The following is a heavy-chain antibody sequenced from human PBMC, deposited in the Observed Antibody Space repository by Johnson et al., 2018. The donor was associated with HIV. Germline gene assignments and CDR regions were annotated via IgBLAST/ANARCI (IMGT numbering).Heavy chain of an antibody. V-gene: IGHV3-66*01. Sequence: VQLVESGGGLVQPGGSLRLSCATSGLTVSSSYMSWVRQAPGKGLEWVSVLFSGGRIYFADSVKGRLTISRDNSKNTLYLQSNSLKTEDTAVYYCTRGYCSNGVCFHAFDIWGQGTMVTVSS. CDR2: LFSGGRI. CDR1: GLTVSSSY. J-gene: IGHJ3*02. D-gene: IGHD2-8*01. CDR3: TRGYCSNGVCFHAFDI.